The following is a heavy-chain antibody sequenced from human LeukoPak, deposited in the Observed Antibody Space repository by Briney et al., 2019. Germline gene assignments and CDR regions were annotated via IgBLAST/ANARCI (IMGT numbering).Heavy chain of an antibody. Sequence: SETLSLTCTVSGGSISSYYWSWIRQPPGKGLEWIGYIYYSGSTNYNPSLKSRVTISVDTSKNQFSLKLSFVTAADTAVYYCARSLDDSSGYYYVYYWGQGTLVTVSS. V-gene: IGHV4-59*08. CDR1: GGSISSYY. CDR3: ARSLDDSSGYYYVYY. D-gene: IGHD3-22*01. J-gene: IGHJ4*02. CDR2: IYYSGST.